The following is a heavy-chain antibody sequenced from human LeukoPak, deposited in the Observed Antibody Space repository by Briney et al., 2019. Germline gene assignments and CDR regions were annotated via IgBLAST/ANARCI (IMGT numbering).Heavy chain of an antibody. J-gene: IGHJ4*02. CDR3: ARAVDIVATILFDY. V-gene: IGHV4-31*03. D-gene: IGHD5-12*01. CDR1: GGSISSGGYY. Sequence: SETLSLTCTVSGGSISSGGYYWSWIRQHPGKGLEGIGYIYYSGSTYYNPSLKSRVTISVDTSKNQFSLKLSSVTAADTAEYYCARAVDIVATILFDYWGQATLVTVSS. CDR2: IYYSGST.